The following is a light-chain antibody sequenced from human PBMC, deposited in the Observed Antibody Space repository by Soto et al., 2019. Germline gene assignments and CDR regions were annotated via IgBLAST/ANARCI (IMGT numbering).Light chain of an antibody. V-gene: IGKV3-15*01. Sequence: EGVMTQSPATLSVSPGERATLSCRASQTVSSNLAWYQQKPGQAPRLLIYDASTRATGIPTRFSGSGSGTEFTLTISSLQSEDFAVYYCQQYNNWPPLTFGGGTKVEIK. J-gene: IGKJ4*01. CDR3: QQYNNWPPLT. CDR1: QTVSSN. CDR2: DAS.